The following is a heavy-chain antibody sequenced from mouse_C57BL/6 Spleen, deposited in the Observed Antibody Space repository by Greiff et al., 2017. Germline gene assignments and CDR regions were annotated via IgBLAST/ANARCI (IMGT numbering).Heavy chain of an antibody. Sequence: EVKLVESGGGLVQPGGSLKLSCAASGFTFSDYYMYWVRQTPEKRLEWVAYISNGGGSTYYPDTVKGRFTISRDNAKNTLYLQMSRLKSEDTAMYYCARHANGNPFAYWGQGTLVTVSA. V-gene: IGHV5-12*01. CDR1: GFTFSDYY. CDR3: ARHANGNPFAY. CDR2: ISNGGGST. D-gene: IGHD2-1*01. J-gene: IGHJ3*01.